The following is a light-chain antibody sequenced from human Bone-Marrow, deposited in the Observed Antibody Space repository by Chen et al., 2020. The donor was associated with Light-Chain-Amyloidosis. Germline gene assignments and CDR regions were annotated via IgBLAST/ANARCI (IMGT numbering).Light chain of an antibody. J-gene: IGLJ2*01. V-gene: IGLV2-14*01. Sequence: QSALTQPASVSGSPGQSITISCTGTSSDVGGYKYVSWYQQYPGKAPKLMIHEVTNRPSGVPDRFSGSKSGNTASLTISGLQAEDEADYYCSSHRSTTAPHVVFGGGTKLTVL. CDR1: SSDVGGYKY. CDR3: SSHRSTTAPHVV. CDR2: EVT.